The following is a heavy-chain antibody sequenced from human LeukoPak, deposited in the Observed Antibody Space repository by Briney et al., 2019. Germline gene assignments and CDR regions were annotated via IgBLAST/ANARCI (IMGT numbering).Heavy chain of an antibody. V-gene: IGHV3-74*01. D-gene: IGHD6-6*01. CDR3: VREYSSSSGRAFDM. Sequence: GGSLRLSCAASGFTFSSYWMHWVRQAPGKGLVWVSRISTDGSSTNSADSVKGRLTISRDNAKNALYLQMNSLRAEDTAVYYCVREYSSSSGRAFDMWGQGTMVTVSP. J-gene: IGHJ3*02. CDR1: GFTFSSYW. CDR2: ISTDGSST.